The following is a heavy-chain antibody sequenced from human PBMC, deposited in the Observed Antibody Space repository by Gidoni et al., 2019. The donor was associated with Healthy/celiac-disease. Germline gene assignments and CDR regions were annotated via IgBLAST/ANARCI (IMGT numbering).Heavy chain of an antibody. Sequence: QVQLQESGPGLVKPSETLSLTCTVSGGSISSYYWSWIRQPPGKGLEWIGYIYYSGSTNYNPSLKSRVTISVDTSKNQFSLKLSSVTAADTAVYYCARDKGGVGSTVTTFDYYYGMDVWGQGTTVTVSS. D-gene: IGHD4-17*01. CDR1: GGSISSYY. V-gene: IGHV4-59*01. CDR3: ARDKGGVGSTVTTFDYYYGMDV. CDR2: IYYSGST. J-gene: IGHJ6*02.